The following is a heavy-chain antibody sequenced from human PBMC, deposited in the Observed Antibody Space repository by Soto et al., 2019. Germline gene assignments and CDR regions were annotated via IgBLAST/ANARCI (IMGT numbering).Heavy chain of an antibody. CDR1: GFTFSSYA. J-gene: IGHJ4*02. CDR3: AMRGSASYYDS. D-gene: IGHD6-19*01. V-gene: IGHV3-23*01. CDR2: ISGSGGST. Sequence: EVQLLESGGGLVQPGGSLRLSCAASGFTFSSYAMRWVRQAPGKGLAWVSAISGSGGSTYYADSVKGRFTISRDNSKKPLYLQTTSLRAEDTAVYYCAMRGSASYYDSWGQGTLVTVSS.